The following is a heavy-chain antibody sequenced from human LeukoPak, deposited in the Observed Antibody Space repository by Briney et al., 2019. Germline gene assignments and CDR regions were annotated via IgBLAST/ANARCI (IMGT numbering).Heavy chain of an antibody. CDR3: ARAAGGDY. CDR1: GFTFSSYW. CDR2: IKQDGSEK. J-gene: IGHJ4*02. V-gene: IGHV3-7*01. D-gene: IGHD2-8*02. Sequence: GGSLRLSCAASGFTFSSYWMNWVRQAPGKGLEWVAKIKQDGSEKYYVDSVKGRFTISRDNAENSLYLQMSSLRAEDTAVYYCARAAGGDYWGQGTLVTVSS.